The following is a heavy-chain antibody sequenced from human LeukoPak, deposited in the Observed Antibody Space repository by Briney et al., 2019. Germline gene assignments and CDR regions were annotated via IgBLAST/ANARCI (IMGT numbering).Heavy chain of an antibody. V-gene: IGHV3-11*04. D-gene: IGHD6-13*01. CDR2: ISSSGSTI. CDR3: AREVSAAEYYYYYYMDV. J-gene: IGHJ6*03. CDR1: GFTFSDYY. Sequence: GGSLRLSCAASGFTFSDYYMSWIRQAPGKGLEWVSYISSSGSTIYYADSVKGRFTISRDNAKNSLYLQMNSLRAEDTAVYYCAREVSAAEYYYYYYMDVWGKGTAVTVSS.